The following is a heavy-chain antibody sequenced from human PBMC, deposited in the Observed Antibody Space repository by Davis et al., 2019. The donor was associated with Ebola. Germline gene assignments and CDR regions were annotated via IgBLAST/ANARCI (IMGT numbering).Heavy chain of an antibody. V-gene: IGHV1-69*13. CDR1: GGSFSSHP. CDR2: IIPIFDTP. Sequence: SVKVSCKTSGGSFSSHPISWVRQAPRQGLEWMGGIIPIFDTPHYAQKFQGRITITADASTSTAYMELSSLRSEDTATYFCARDLDGGNYYFDYWGPGTPVTVAS. J-gene: IGHJ4*02. D-gene: IGHD3-16*01. CDR3: ARDLDGGNYYFDY.